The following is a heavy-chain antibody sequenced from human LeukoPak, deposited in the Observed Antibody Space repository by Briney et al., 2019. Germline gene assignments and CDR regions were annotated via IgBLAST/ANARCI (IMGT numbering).Heavy chain of an antibody. D-gene: IGHD3-3*01. J-gene: IGHJ5*02. Sequence: ASVKVSCKVSGYTLTELSMHWVRQAPRKGLEWMGGFDPEDGETIYAQKFQGRVTMTEDTSTDTAYMELSSLRSEDTAVYYCATSPDFWLSFDPWGQGTLVTVSS. CDR2: FDPEDGET. CDR1: GYTLTELS. V-gene: IGHV1-24*01. CDR3: ATSPDFWLSFDP.